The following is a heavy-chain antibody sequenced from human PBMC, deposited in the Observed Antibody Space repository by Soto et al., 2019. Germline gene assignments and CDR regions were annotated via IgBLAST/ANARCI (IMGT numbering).Heavy chain of an antibody. V-gene: IGHV3-33*01. Sequence: QVQLVESGGGVVQPGRSLRLSCAASGFTFSSYGMHWVRQAPGKGLEWVAVIWYDGSNKYYADSVKGRFTISRDNSKNTLYLQMNSLRAEDTAVYYCARERGADDSSGYYYGWFDPWGQGTLVTVSS. CDR3: ARERGADDSSGYYYGWFDP. J-gene: IGHJ5*02. D-gene: IGHD3-22*01. CDR2: IWYDGSNK. CDR1: GFTFSSYG.